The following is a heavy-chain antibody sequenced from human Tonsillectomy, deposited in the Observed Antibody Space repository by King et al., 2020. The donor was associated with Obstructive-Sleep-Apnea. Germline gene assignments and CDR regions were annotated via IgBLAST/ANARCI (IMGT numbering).Heavy chain of an antibody. V-gene: IGHV1-8*01. CDR1: GYTFTSYD. CDR3: ARGFTMVRGVIRGLPFDY. J-gene: IGHJ4*02. D-gene: IGHD3-10*01. CDR2: MNPNSGNT. Sequence: QLVQSGAEVKKPGASVKVSCKASGYTFTSYDINWVRQATGQGLEWMGWMNPNSGNTGYAQKFQGRGTMTRNTSISTAYMELSSLRSEDTAVYYCARGFTMVRGVIRGLPFDYWGQGTLVTVSS.